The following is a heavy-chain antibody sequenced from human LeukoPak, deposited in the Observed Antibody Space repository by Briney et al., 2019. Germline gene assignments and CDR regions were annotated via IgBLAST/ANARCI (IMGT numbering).Heavy chain of an antibody. CDR2: IKADGSGT. CDR3: ATWAFYHNLDV. J-gene: IGHJ6*02. D-gene: IGHD2/OR15-2a*01. CDR1: GFTIGPYA. Sequence: GGSLRLSCAASGFTIGPYAMYWVRQGPGRGLEWVSVIKADGSGTFYADSVRGRFTTSRGNSKNSLYLQMNSLTSEDTAIYYCATWAFYHNLDVWGQGTTVIVSS. V-gene: IGHV3-43*02.